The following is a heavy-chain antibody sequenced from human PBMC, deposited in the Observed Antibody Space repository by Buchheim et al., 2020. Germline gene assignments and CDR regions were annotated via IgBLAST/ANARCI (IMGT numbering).Heavy chain of an antibody. CDR3: AKDILGMWYYFDY. D-gene: IGHD2-21*01. CDR1: GFTFTNYA. Sequence: EVQLLESGGGLVQPGGSLRLSCAASGFTFTNYAMSWARQAPGKGLEWVSGISGSGFRTYYADSVKGRFTISRDNSKNTYLQMNSLRAEDTAIYHCAKDILGMWYYFDYWGQGAL. J-gene: IGHJ4*02. V-gene: IGHV3-23*01. CDR2: ISGSGFRT.